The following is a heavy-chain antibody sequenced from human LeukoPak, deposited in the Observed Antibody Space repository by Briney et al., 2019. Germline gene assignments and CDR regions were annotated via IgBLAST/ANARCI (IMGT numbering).Heavy chain of an antibody. V-gene: IGHV4-38-2*01. CDR3: ARLGYCSSTSCEN. D-gene: IGHD2-2*03. J-gene: IGHJ4*02. CDR1: GYSISSGYY. CDR2: IYHSGST. Sequence: PSETLSLTCAVSGYSISSGYYWGWIRQPPGKGLEWIGSIYHSGSTYYNPSRKSRVTISVDTSKNQFSLKLSSVPAADTAVYYCARLGYCSSTSCENWGQGTLVTVSS.